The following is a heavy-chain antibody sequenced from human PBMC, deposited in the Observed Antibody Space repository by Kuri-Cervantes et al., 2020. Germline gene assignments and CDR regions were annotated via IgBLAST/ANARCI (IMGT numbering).Heavy chain of an antibody. V-gene: IGHV3-7*01. D-gene: IGHD6-13*01. CDR2: IKQDGSEK. Sequence: LSLTCAASGFTFSTYWMSWVRQAPGKGLERVANIKQDGSEKYYVDSVKGRFTISRDNSKNTLYLQMNSLRAEDTAVYYCARNRISSRGDAFDIWGQGTMVTVSS. CDR3: ARNRISSRGDAFDI. J-gene: IGHJ3*02. CDR1: GFTFSTYW.